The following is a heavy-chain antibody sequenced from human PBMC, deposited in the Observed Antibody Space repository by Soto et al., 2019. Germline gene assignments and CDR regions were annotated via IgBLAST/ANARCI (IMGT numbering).Heavy chain of an antibody. CDR2: IIPILGIA. D-gene: IGHD4-17*01. J-gene: IGHJ6*03. CDR1: GGTFSSYT. V-gene: IGHV1-69*02. Sequence: ASVKVSCKASGGTFSSYTISWVRQAPGQGLEWMGRIIPILGIANYAQKFQGRVTITADKSTSTAYMELSSLRSEDTAVYYCARVKEDYGKGMDYYYYMDVWGKGTTVTVSS. CDR3: ARVKEDYGKGMDYYYYMDV.